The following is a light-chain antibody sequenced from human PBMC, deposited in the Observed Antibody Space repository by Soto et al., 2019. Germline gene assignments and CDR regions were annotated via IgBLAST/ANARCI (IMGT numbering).Light chain of an antibody. J-gene: IGKJ5*01. CDR1: QSVNSN. CDR2: DAS. V-gene: IGKV3-11*01. Sequence: EIVLTQSPASLSLSPGERATLSCRASQSVNSNLAWYQHKPGQAPGLLIYDASNRATGIPARFSGSGSGTDFALTVSGLEPEDFAVYYCQHGSDWPPFTFGQGTRLE. CDR3: QHGSDWPPFT.